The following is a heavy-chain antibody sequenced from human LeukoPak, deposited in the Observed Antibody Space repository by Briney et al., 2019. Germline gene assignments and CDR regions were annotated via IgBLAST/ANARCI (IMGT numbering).Heavy chain of an antibody. CDR2: ITYDGCYK. CDR3: AKNEADIYDSIGYTPWYCQD. J-gene: IGHJ1*01. V-gene: IGHV3-30*18. D-gene: IGHD3-22*01. CDR1: GFTFTTYG. Sequence: PGTSLRLSCAASGFTFTTYGMHWVRQAPGKGLEWVALITYDGCYKYYSDSVKGRFTISRDNSNNTLYLQMNSLRTEATALYYCAKNEADIYDSIGYTPWYCQDWGQGTLVTVSS.